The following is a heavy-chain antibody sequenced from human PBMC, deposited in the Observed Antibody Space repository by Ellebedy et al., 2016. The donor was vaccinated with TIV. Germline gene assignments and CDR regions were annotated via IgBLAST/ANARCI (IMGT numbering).Heavy chain of an antibody. Sequence: GGSLRLSXQAFGYMFASYWIGWVRQMPGKGLEWMGSLYPGDSDPRYGPSFQGQVIISADQYISTAYLQWSSLKASDTAMYYCVTTVQTVDYWGQGTLVTVSS. CDR3: VTTVQTVDY. CDR2: LYPGDSDP. J-gene: IGHJ4*02. D-gene: IGHD4-11*01. V-gene: IGHV5-51*01. CDR1: GYMFASYW.